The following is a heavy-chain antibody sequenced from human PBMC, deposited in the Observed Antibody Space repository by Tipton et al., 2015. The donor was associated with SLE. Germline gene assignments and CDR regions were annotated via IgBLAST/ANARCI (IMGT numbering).Heavy chain of an antibody. CDR1: GDSISSSGYY. CDR3: ASPMLSNWYFDL. CDR2: IYYSGST. J-gene: IGHJ2*01. D-gene: IGHD2-8*01. Sequence: TLSLTCTVSGDSISSSGYYWGWIRQPPGKGLEWIGSIYYSGSTYYNPSLKSRVTISVDTSKNQFSLKLSSVTAADTAVYYCASPMLSNWYFDLWGRGTLVTVSS. V-gene: IGHV4-39*01.